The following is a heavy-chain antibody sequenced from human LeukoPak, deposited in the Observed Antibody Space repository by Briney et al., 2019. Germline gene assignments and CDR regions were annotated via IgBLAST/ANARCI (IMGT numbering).Heavy chain of an antibody. CDR1: GFTFRSYW. Sequence: GGSLRLSCVASGFTFRSYWMSWVRQAPGKGLEWVANIKQDGSEKYYVDSVKGRFTISRGNAKNSLYLQMNSLRAEDTAVYYCARDYEAGCTSTTCYDRFDYWGQGTLVTVSS. CDR3: ARDYEAGCTSTTCYDRFDY. J-gene: IGHJ4*02. CDR2: IKQDGSEK. D-gene: IGHD2-2*01. V-gene: IGHV3-7*01.